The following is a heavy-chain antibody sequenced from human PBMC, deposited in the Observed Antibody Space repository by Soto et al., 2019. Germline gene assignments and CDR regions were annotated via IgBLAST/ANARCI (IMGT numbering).Heavy chain of an antibody. D-gene: IGHD3-22*01. V-gene: IGHV3-21*01. CDR2: ISSSSSYI. CDR3: ARELNYYDSSGYYYEGAFEI. J-gene: IGHJ3*02. Sequence: EVQLVESGGGLVKPGGSLRLSCAASGFTFSSYSMNWVRQAPGKGLEWVSSISSSSSYIYYADSVKGRFTISRDNAKNSLYLQMNSLRAEDTAVYYCARELNYYDSSGYYYEGAFEIWGQGTMVTVSS. CDR1: GFTFSSYS.